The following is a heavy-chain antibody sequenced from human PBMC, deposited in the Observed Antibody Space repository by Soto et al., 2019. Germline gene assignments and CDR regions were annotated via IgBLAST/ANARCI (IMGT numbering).Heavy chain of an antibody. CDR1: GGSISSYY. J-gene: IGHJ6*03. D-gene: IGHD6-13*01. CDR3: ARRGAATGQYYYHYYMDV. Sequence: SETLSLACTVSGGSISSYYWSWVRQPPGKGLEWIGYIYYSGSTNYNPSLKSRVTISVDTSKNQFSLKLSSVTAADTAVYYCARRGAATGQYYYHYYMDVWGKGTTVTVSS. CDR2: IYYSGST. V-gene: IGHV4-59*08.